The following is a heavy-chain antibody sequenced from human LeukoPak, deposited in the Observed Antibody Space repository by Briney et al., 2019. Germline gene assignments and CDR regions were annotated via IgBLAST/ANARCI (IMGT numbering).Heavy chain of an antibody. V-gene: IGHV3-23*01. CDR1: GFTFSSYA. D-gene: IGHD5-18*01. J-gene: IGHJ4*02. CDR2: ISGSGGST. CDR3: AKDKGIQLWFGY. Sequence: GGSLRLSCAASGFTFSSYAMSWVRQAPGKGQEWVSAISGSGGSTYYADSVKGRFTISRDNSKNTLYLQMNSLRAEDTAVYYCAKDKGIQLWFGYWGQGTLVTVSS.